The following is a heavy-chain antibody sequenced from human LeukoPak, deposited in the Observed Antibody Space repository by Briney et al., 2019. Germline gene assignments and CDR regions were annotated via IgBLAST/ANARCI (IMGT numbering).Heavy chain of an antibody. CDR3: ARGYESWDS. J-gene: IGHJ4*02. Sequence: GGSLRLSCAASGFTFSSDEMNWVRQAPGKGLQWTSYINTDGATIYYADSVKGRFTISRDNAKNSLYVQMNSLRAEDTAVYYCARGYESWDSWGQGTLVTVS. D-gene: IGHD2-2*01. CDR2: INTDGATI. CDR1: GFTFSSDE. V-gene: IGHV3-48*03.